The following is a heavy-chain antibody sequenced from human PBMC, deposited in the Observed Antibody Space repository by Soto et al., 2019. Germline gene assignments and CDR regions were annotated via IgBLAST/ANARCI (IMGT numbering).Heavy chain of an antibody. CDR2: ISAYNGNT. D-gene: IGHD3-9*01. V-gene: IGHV1-18*01. CDR3: AREGPGILTGYSDY. Sequence: ASVKVSCKASGGTFSSYTISWVRQAPGQGLEWMGWISAYNGNTNYAQKLQGRVTMTTDTSTSTAYMELRSLRSDDTAVYYCAREGPGILTGYSDYWGQGTLVTVSS. CDR1: GGTFSSYT. J-gene: IGHJ4*02.